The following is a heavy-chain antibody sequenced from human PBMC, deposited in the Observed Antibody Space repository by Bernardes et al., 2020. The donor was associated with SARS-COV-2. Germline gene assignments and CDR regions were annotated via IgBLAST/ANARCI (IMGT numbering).Heavy chain of an antibody. CDR1: GFTFSNYA. CDR3: AKVGCGGDCFFGMDV. CDR2: ISGSGGST. J-gene: IGHJ6*02. V-gene: IGHV3-23*01. Sequence: GWSLRLSCAASGFTFSNYAMNWVRQTPGKGLEWVSAISGSGGSTYYADSVEGRFAISRDNSKNTLYLLMNSLRVEDTAVYYCAKVGCGGDCFFGMDVWGQGTTVTVSS. D-gene: IGHD2-21*02.